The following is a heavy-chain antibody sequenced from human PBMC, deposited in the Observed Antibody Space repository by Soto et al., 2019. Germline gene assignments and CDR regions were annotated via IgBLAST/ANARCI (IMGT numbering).Heavy chain of an antibody. CDR2: ISGSGGST. Sequence: GGSLRLSCAASGFTFSSYAMSWVRQAPGKGLEWVSAISGSGGSTYYADSVKGRFTISRDNSKNTLYLQMNSLRAEDTAVYYCAKDLAGGYVGSKSDAFDIWGQGTMVTVSS. J-gene: IGHJ3*02. V-gene: IGHV3-23*01. D-gene: IGHD3-16*01. CDR1: GFTFSSYA. CDR3: AKDLAGGYVGSKSDAFDI.